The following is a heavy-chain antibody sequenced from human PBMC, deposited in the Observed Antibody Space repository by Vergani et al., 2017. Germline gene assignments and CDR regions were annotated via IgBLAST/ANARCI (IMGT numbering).Heavy chain of an antibody. CDR1: GASISSYF. J-gene: IGHJ5*02. V-gene: IGHV4-4*07. CDR2: VHTDGTA. D-gene: IGHD5-24*01. CDR3: ARDQWDDDGPRGWFAP. Sequence: VQLQESGPGLLKPSETLSLTCSVSGASISSYFWSWIRQPAGKGLEWLGRVHTDGTAYYNPSLRTRVRLSADLSQSQFSLKMTSLTAADTALYFCARDQWDDDGPRGWFAPWGQGILVTVSS.